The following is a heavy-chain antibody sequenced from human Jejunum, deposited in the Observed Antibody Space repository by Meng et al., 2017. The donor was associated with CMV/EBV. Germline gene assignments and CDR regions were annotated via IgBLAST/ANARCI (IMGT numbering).Heavy chain of an antibody. D-gene: IGHD3-10*01. Sequence: YGIHWVRQAPGKGLEWVALIHSSGSEKKYADSAKGRFTISRDNSKNTVYLQMTSLTAEDTAVYYCARDRDDFYGSGSLGRNWFDPWGQGTLVTVSS. CDR3: ARDRDDFYGSGSLGRNWFDP. CDR2: IHSSGSEK. V-gene: IGHV3-30*02. CDR1: YG. J-gene: IGHJ5*02.